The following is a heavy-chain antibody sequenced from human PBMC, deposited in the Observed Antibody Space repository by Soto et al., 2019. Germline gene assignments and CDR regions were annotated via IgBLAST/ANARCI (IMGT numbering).Heavy chain of an antibody. D-gene: IGHD4-17*01. CDR3: ARDPGDYGEYGMDV. V-gene: IGHV3-48*02. CDR1: GFTFSSYS. CDR2: ISSSSSTI. Sequence: EVQLVESGGGLVQPGGSLRLSCAASGFTFSSYSMNWVRQAPGKGLEWVSYISSSSSTIYYADAVKGRFTISRDNAKNSLYLQMNSLRDEDTAVYYCARDPGDYGEYGMDVWGQGTTVTVSS. J-gene: IGHJ6*02.